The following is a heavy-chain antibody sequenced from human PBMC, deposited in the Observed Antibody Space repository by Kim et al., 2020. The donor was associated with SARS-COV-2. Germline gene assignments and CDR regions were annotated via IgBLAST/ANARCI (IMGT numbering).Heavy chain of an antibody. V-gene: IGHV4-34*13. Sequence: SLKGRVTISVDTSKNQFSLKLSSVTAADTAVYYCARGRADSSGSILYFDYWGQGTLVTVSS. D-gene: IGHD3-22*01. CDR3: ARGRADSSGSILYFDY. J-gene: IGHJ4*02.